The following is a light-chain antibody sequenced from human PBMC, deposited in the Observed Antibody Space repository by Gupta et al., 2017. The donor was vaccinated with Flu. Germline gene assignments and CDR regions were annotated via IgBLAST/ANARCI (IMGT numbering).Light chain of an antibody. CDR3: SSYTSSSTWV. V-gene: IGLV2-18*02. Sequence: SVTISCTGTSSDVGSYNRVSWYQQPPGTTPKLMIYEVNNRPSGVPDRFSGSKSGNTASLTISGLQAEDEADYSCSSYTSSSTWVFGGGTKLTVL. CDR1: SSDVGSYNR. CDR2: EVN. J-gene: IGLJ3*02.